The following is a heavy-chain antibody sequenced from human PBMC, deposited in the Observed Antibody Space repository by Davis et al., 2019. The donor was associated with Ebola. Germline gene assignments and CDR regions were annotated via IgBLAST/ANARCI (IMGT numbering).Heavy chain of an antibody. CDR3: ARFHYSGIDY. CDR1: GINFRSYW. D-gene: IGHD4-23*01. V-gene: IGHV3-7*01. CDR2: INQDGSEK. Sequence: GESLKISCAVSGINFRSYWMTWVRQAAGKGLEWVANINQDGSEKYYVDSVKDRFTISRDNAKNSVFLEMNSVRAEDTALYYCARFHYSGIDYWGQGTLVTVSS. J-gene: IGHJ4*02.